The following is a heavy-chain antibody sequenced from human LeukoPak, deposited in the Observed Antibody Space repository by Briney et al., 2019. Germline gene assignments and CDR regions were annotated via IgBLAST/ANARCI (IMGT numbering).Heavy chain of an antibody. CDR2: ISGSGGST. CDR1: GFTISSYA. Sequence: TGGSQRLSCAASGFTISSYAMSWVRQAPGKGLEWVSAISGSGGSTYYADSVKGRFTISRDNSKNTLYLQMNSLRAEDTAVYYCAKEYDSGPGRIDYWGQGTLVTVSS. CDR3: AKEYDSGPGRIDY. V-gene: IGHV3-23*01. D-gene: IGHD3-22*01. J-gene: IGHJ4*02.